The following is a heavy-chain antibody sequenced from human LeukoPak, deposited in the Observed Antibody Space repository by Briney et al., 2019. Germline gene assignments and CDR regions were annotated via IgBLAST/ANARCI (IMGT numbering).Heavy chain of an antibody. V-gene: IGHV3-7*04. Sequence: GGSLRLSCAASGFTFSSYWMSWVRQAPGKGVEWVANIKQDGSEKYYVDSVKGRFTISRDNAKNSLYLQMNSLRAEDTAVYYCARVEYYYDSSGYFDYWGQGTLVTVSS. D-gene: IGHD3-22*01. CDR1: GFTFSSYW. CDR3: ARVEYYYDSSGYFDY. J-gene: IGHJ4*02. CDR2: IKQDGSEK.